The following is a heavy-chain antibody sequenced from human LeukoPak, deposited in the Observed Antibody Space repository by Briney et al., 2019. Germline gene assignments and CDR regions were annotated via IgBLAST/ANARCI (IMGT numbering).Heavy chain of an antibody. CDR2: IYHSGST. CDR3: ARDGYCTGGSCFLAY. J-gene: IGHJ4*02. D-gene: IGHD2-15*01. CDR1: GGSISSGGYS. V-gene: IGHV4-30-2*01. Sequence: SQTLSLTCAVSGGSISSGGYSWSWIRQPPGKGLEWIGYIYHSGSTYYNPSLKSRVTISVDRSKNQFSLKLSSVTAADTAVYFCARDGYCTGGSCFLAYWGQGTLVTVSS.